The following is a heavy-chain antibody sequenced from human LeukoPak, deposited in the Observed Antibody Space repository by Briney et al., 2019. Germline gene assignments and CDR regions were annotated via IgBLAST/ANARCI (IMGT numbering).Heavy chain of an antibody. J-gene: IGHJ4*02. CDR1: GFTFSTYS. D-gene: IGHD5-12*01. CDR3: ARDLGYGGDY. CDR2: INSDGSST. Sequence: GGSLRLSCAASGFTFSTYSMNWVRQAPGKGPVWVSRINSDGSSTTYADSVKGRFTIPRDNAKNTLYLQMNSLRAEDTAVYYCARDLGYGGDYWGQGTLVTVSS. V-gene: IGHV3-74*01.